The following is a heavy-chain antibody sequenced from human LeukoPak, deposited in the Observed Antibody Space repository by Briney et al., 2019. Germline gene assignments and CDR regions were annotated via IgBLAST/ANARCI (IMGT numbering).Heavy chain of an antibody. CDR2: IIPILDIA. Sequence: SVKVSCKASGGTFSSYAISWVRQAPGQGLEWMGRIIPILDIANYAQKFQGRVTITADKSTSTAYMELSSLRSEDTAVYYRAREVRDIEATTVDYWGQGTLVTVSS. CDR3: AREVRDIEATTVDY. J-gene: IGHJ4*02. CDR1: GGTFSSYA. V-gene: IGHV1-69*04. D-gene: IGHD5-12*01.